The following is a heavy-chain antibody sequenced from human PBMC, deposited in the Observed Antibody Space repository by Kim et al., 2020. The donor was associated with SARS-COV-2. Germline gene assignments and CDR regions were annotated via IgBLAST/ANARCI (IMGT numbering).Heavy chain of an antibody. CDR1: GFTFGDCA. J-gene: IGHJ6*03. D-gene: IGHD5-12*01. V-gene: IGHV3-49*04. CDR2: IRSKAYGGTT. Sequence: GGSLRLSCTASGFTFGDCAMTWVRQAPGKGLEWVGFIRSKAYGGTTEYAASVKGRFTISSDDSKSIAYLQMNSLKTEDTAVYYCTRAHNIGRWAYYYYYYMDVWGKGPRSPSP. CDR3: TRAHNIGRWAYYYYYYMDV.